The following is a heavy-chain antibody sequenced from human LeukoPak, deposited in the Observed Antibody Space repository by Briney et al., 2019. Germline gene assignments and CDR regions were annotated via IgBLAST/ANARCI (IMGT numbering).Heavy chain of an antibody. J-gene: IGHJ4*02. V-gene: IGHV4-39*01. CDR2: IYYSGRT. CDR3: ARLYYYDSSGPPL. Sequence: NPSETLSLPCSVSGGSISTSNYYWGRIRQPPGKGLEWIANIYYSGRTYYNPSLKSRVTISMDTSKNQFSLKLSSVTAADTAVYYCARLYYYDSSGPPLWGQGTLVTVSS. CDR1: GGSISTSNYY. D-gene: IGHD3-22*01.